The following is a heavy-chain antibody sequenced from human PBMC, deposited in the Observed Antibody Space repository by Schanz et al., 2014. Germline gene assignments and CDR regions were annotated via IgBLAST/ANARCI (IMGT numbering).Heavy chain of an antibody. V-gene: IGHV3-9*01. J-gene: IGHJ6*02. CDR3: VKDLAPGGADV. CDR2: ILLRSGHR. CDR1: GFIFDEYG. D-gene: IGHD2-15*01. Sequence: EVQLVESGGDLVQPGRSLRLSCAASGFIFDEYGMHWVRQAPGKGLEWVSGILLRSGHRDYANSVKDRFIISRDRSSLYLQMNSLRAEDTAFYYCVKDLAPGGADVWGQGTTVTVSS.